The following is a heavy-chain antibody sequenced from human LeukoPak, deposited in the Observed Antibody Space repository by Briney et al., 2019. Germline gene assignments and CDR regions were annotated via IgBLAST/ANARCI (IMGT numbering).Heavy chain of an antibody. Sequence: SETLSLTCAVYGGSFSGYYWSWIRQPPGKGLEWIGEINHSGSTNYNPSLKSRVTMSVDTSKNQFSLKLSSVTAADTAVYYCARGQQRYYDSSGNWFDPWGQGTLVTVSS. V-gene: IGHV4-34*01. CDR3: ARGQQRYYDSSGNWFDP. CDR1: GGSFSGYY. J-gene: IGHJ5*02. CDR2: INHSGST. D-gene: IGHD3-22*01.